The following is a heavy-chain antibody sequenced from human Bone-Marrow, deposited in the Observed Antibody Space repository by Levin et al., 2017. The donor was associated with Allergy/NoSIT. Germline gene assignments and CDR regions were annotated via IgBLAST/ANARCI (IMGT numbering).Heavy chain of an antibody. D-gene: IGHD2-21*01. J-gene: IGHJ6*02. CDR2: IDTPGGT. V-gene: IGHV3-13*01. CDR3: VREVISDNAYHGLDV. Sequence: GGSLRLSCAASGFTFSSHDMHWVRQATGKGLEWVSAIDTPGGTYYSDSVRGRFTISRENAENSLFLQMNSLSVGDTGVYYCVREVISDNAYHGLDVWGLGTTVTVSS. CDR1: GFTFSSHD.